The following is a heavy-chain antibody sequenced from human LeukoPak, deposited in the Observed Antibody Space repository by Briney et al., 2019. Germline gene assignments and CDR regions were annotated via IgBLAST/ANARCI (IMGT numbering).Heavy chain of an antibody. CDR3: ARGPSGLWRYNGMDV. Sequence: GGSLRLSCTASGFTFGDYAMTWVPQAPGKGLEWVGFIRSKAYGATMEYAASVEGRFTISRDDSKSIAYLLMNSLKTEDTAVYYCARGPSGLWRYNGMDVWGQGTTVTVSS. V-gene: IGHV3-49*04. D-gene: IGHD2-21*01. CDR1: GFTFGDYA. CDR2: IRSKAYGATM. J-gene: IGHJ6*02.